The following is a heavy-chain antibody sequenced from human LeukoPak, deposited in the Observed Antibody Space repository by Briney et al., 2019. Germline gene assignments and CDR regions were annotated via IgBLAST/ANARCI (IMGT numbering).Heavy chain of an antibody. CDR1: GGSVSSGSYY. D-gene: IGHD3-10*01. CDR3: ASLVLLWFGELLVDNWFDP. Sequence: PSETLSLTCTVSGGSVSSGSYYWSWIRQPPGKGPEWIGEIYHSGSTNYNPSLKSRVTISVDKSKNQFSLKLSSVTAADTAVYYCASLVLLWFGELLVDNWFDPWGQGTLVTVSP. CDR2: IYHSGST. V-gene: IGHV4-61*01. J-gene: IGHJ5*02.